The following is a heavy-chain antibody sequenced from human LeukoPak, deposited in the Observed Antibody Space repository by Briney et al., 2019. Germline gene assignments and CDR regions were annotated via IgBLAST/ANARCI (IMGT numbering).Heavy chain of an antibody. J-gene: IGHJ4*02. Sequence: ASVKVSCKASGYAFLSYDINWVRQAAGQGLEWMGWMNPNSGNTGYAQKFQGRVTMTRNTSISTAYMELSSLRSDDTAVYYCASGQPFITSWGQGTLVTFSS. CDR1: GYAFLSYD. D-gene: IGHD3-22*01. V-gene: IGHV1-8*01. CDR3: ASGQPFITS. CDR2: MNPNSGNT.